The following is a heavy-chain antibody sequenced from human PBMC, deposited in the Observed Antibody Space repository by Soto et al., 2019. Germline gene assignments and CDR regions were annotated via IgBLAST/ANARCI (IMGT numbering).Heavy chain of an antibody. J-gene: IGHJ4*02. Sequence: PGGSLRLSCAASGFTVSSNYMSWVRQAPGKGLEWVSVIYSGGSTYYADSVKGRFTISRDNSKNTLYLQMNSLRAEDTAVYYCARERHVWGSYRYGSPYFDYWGQGTLVTVS. V-gene: IGHV3-53*01. CDR2: IYSGGST. CDR1: GFTVSSNY. CDR3: ARERHVWGSYRYGSPYFDY. D-gene: IGHD3-16*02.